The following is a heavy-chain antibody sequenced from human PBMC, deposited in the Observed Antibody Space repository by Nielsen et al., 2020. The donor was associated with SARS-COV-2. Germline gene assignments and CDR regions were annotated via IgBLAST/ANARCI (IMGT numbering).Heavy chain of an antibody. D-gene: IGHD3-16*01. CDR3: AKAASWGIAGANFDY. CDR1: GFTFSSYW. Sequence: GESLKISCAASGFTFSSYWMSWVRQAPGKGLEWVANIKQDGSEKYYVDSVKGRFTISRDNAKNSLYLQMNSLRAEDTALYYCAKAASWGIAGANFDYWGQGTLVTVSS. V-gene: IGHV3-7*03. J-gene: IGHJ4*02. CDR2: IKQDGSEK.